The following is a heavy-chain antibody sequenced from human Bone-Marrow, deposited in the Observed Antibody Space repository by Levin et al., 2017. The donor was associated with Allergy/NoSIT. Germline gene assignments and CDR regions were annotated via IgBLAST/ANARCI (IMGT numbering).Heavy chain of an antibody. CDR2: ISFDGRRE. V-gene: IGHV3-30*03. Sequence: GGSLRLSCVVSGLSFTTSGFHWIRQTPGKGLEWVAFISFDGRREYHLDSVKGRFSISRDNSKNTIFLQMDNVNADDSSVYYCARDMREGYGSGTDHYFYGMDVWGQGTSVIVSS. D-gene: IGHD3-10*01. CDR3: ARDMREGYGSGTDHYFYGMDV. J-gene: IGHJ6*02. CDR1: GLSFTTSG.